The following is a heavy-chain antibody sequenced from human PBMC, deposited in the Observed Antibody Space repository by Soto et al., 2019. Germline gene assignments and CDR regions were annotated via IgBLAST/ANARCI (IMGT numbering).Heavy chain of an antibody. CDR2: ISADSGNT. D-gene: IGHD2-15*01. CDR1: GYTFINYL. V-gene: IGHV1-18*01. CDR3: ARGRPGGQCSGVTCYIFDY. J-gene: IGHJ4*02. Sequence: QVQLVQSGGEVKKPGASMKVSCKASGYTFINYLISWVRQAPGQGLEWMGWISADSGNTNYAQKFQGRVTLTTGTSTNTAYIALRSLRSDDTATYYGARGRPGGQCSGVTCYIFDYWGQGSLGSVSS.